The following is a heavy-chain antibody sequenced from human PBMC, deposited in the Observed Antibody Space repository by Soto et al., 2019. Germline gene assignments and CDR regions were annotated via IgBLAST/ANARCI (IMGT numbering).Heavy chain of an antibody. Sequence: ASVKVSCKASGGTFSSYAISWVRQAPGQGLEWMGGIIPIFGTANYAQKFQGRVTITADKSTSTAYMELSSLRSEDTAVYYCARGIAVAGYNWFDPWGQGTLVTVSS. V-gene: IGHV1-69*06. J-gene: IGHJ5*02. D-gene: IGHD6-19*01. CDR1: GGTFSSYA. CDR2: IIPIFGTA. CDR3: ARGIAVAGYNWFDP.